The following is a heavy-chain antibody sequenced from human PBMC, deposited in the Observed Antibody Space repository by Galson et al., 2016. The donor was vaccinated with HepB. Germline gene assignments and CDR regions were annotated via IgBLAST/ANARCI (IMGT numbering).Heavy chain of an antibody. V-gene: IGHV5-51*01. CDR3: ARHTGEEHWLIKLES. D-gene: IGHD1-1*01. Sequence: QSGAEVKKPGESLKISCRTSGYSFTNFWIGWVRQTPEKGLEWMGFIYPGDSDTRYNPSFKDHVTISADTSISTAYLQWTSLRASDTAIYYCARHTGEEHWLIKLESWGQGTRVIVSA. J-gene: IGHJ4*02. CDR1: GYSFTNFW. CDR2: IYPGDSDT.